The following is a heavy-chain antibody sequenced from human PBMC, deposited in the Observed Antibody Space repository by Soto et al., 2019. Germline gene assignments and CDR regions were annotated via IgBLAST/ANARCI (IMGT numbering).Heavy chain of an antibody. D-gene: IGHD3-9*01. CDR3: VKDKVVDGKYFVSPEFFF. V-gene: IGHV3-30*02. Sequence: PGGSLRLSCAASGFTFRSYGMHWVRQAPGKGLQWVASISFDGRKRNYADSVKGRFTVSRDNSNNRLDLQMNSLRSEDTALYYCVKDKVVDGKYFVSPEFFFWGGGTLVPIPS. J-gene: IGHJ4*02. CDR2: ISFDGRKR. CDR1: GFTFRSYG.